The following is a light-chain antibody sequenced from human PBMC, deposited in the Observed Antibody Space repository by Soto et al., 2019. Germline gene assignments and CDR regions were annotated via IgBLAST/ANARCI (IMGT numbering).Light chain of an antibody. V-gene: IGKV3-15*01. CDR3: LHYNKRPRWT. Sequence: EIVMTQSPDMLSVSPGERATLSCRVSQSISSNLVWYQQKPGQAPRLLIYDTSTRATSIPARFSGSGSGTEFTLTISGLQSEDFAVYYCLHYNKRPRWTFGQGTKVEIK. J-gene: IGKJ1*01. CDR2: DTS. CDR1: QSISSN.